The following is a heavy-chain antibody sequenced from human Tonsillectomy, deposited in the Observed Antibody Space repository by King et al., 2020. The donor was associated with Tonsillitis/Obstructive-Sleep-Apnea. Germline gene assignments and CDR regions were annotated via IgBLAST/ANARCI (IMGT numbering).Heavy chain of an antibody. J-gene: IGHJ6*03. V-gene: IGHV4-39*01. CDR3: ARTMISFGRIIVYSYYYYMDV. Sequence: QLQESGPGLVKPSETLSLTCTVSGGSISSNNYYWGWIRQPPGKGLEWIGTIYHSVTTYYNPSLKSRVTISVDTSKNQFSLKLSSVTAADTAVYYCARTMISFGRIIVYSYYYYMDVWGRGTTVTVSS. CDR1: GGSISSNNYY. D-gene: IGHD3-16*02. CDR2: IYHSVTT.